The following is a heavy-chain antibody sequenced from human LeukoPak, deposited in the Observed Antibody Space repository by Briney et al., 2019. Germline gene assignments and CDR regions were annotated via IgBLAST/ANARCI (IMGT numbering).Heavy chain of an antibody. CDR2: IKQDGSEK. J-gene: IGHJ4*02. D-gene: IGHD6-19*01. CDR3: AKDRSSGWYSPIDH. CDR1: GFTFSSYW. V-gene: IGHV3-7*03. Sequence: GGSLRPSCAASGFTFSSYWMSWVRQAPGKGLEWVANIKQDGSEKKYVDSVKGRFTISRDNAKNSLYLQVNSLRAEDTAVYYCAKDRSSGWYSPIDHWGQGTLVTVSS.